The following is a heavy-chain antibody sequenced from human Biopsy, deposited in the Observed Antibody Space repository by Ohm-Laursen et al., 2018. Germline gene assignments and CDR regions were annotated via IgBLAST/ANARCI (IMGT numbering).Heavy chain of an antibody. J-gene: IGHJ5*02. V-gene: IGHV4-31*01. CDR1: GGSISSGGSY. CDR2: HFNSANA. CDR3: ARGDYFDSNGYFWFDP. D-gene: IGHD3-22*01. Sequence: SQTLSLTCTVSGGSISSGGSYWIWIRQRPGKGLVGNGYHFNSANAYYNPSLKNLITISGDTSKNQFSLKLNSVTAADTAVYYCARGDYFDSNGYFWFDPWGQGTLVTVSS.